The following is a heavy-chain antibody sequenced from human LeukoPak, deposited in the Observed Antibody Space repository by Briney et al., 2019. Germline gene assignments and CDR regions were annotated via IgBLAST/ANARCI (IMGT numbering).Heavy chain of an antibody. J-gene: IGHJ4*02. CDR1: RFTLDDTA. V-gene: IGHV3-43*02. D-gene: IGHD6-19*01. CDR2: ISGEGGST. CDR3: AKDPAQYSSGWLDY. Sequence: GGALRLSCAASRFTLDDTAMHRVRQAPGKGLEWVCLISGEGGSTYYADSVKGRFTMSRDTSKKSRYLQMNRLRTQNTALYNSAKDPAQYSSGWLDYWGQGTLVTVSS.